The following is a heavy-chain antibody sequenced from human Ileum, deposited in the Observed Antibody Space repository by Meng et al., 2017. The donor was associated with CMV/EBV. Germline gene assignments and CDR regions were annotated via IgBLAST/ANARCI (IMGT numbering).Heavy chain of an antibody. Sequence: GESLKISCAASGFTFSSYSVNWVRQAPGRGLEWVAFIWYDESTKYYADSVKGRFTISRDISKNTLYLQMNSLRTEDTAVYYCAKDPELGYWGQGALVTVSS. CDR3: AKDPELGY. V-gene: IGHV3-30*02. CDR2: IWYDESTK. CDR1: GFTFSSYS. J-gene: IGHJ4*02. D-gene: IGHD1-26*01.